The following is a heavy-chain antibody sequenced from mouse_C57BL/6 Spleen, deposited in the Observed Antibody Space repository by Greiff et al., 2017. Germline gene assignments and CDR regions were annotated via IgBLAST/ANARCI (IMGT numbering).Heavy chain of an antibody. CDR1: GYTFTSYW. CDR3: TDSSGYGY. CDR2: IDPSDSYT. D-gene: IGHD3-2*02. Sequence: QVQLQQPGAELVMPGASVKLSCKASGYTFTSYWMHWVKQRPGQGLEWIGEIDPSDSYTNYNQKFKGKSTLTVDKSSSTAYMQLSSLTSEDTAVYYCTDSSGYGYWGQGTTLTVSS. J-gene: IGHJ2*01. V-gene: IGHV1-69*01.